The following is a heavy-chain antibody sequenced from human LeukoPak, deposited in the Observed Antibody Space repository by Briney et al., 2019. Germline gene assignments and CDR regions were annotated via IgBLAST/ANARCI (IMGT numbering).Heavy chain of an antibody. CDR2: ISAYNGNT. V-gene: IGHV1-18*01. Sequence: ASVKVSCKASGYTFTTYGISWVRQAPGQGLEWMGWISAYNGNTNYAQKLQGRVTMTTDTSTSTAYMELRSLRSDDTAVYYCATRRASYDAFDIWGQGTMVTVSS. CDR3: ATRRASYDAFDI. J-gene: IGHJ3*02. CDR1: GYTFTTYG.